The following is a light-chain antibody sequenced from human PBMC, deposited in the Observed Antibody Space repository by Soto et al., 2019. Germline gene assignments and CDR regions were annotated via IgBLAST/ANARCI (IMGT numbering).Light chain of an antibody. V-gene: IGKV3D-15*01. J-gene: IGKJ5*01. CDR1: QSVSSN. CDR3: QQYNNWPAIT. CDR2: GAS. Sequence: IVLTQSPATLSVSPGERATLSCRASQSVSSNLAWYQQKPGQAPRLLIYGASTRVTGIPATFSGSGSGTEFTLTISSLQSEDFAIYYCQQYNNWPAITFGQGTRLEIK.